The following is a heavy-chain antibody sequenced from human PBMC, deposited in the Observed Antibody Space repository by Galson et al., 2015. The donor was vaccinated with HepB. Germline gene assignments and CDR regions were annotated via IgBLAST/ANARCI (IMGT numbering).Heavy chain of an antibody. CDR1: GVIFSDYY. CDR2: MSSRGSTI. J-gene: IGHJ6*02. CDR3: ARMYCSNGVCLYGMDV. V-gene: IGHV3-11*01. Sequence: SLRLSCAGSGVIFSDYYMSWIRQAPGKGLEWVSYMSSRGSTIYYGDSVKGRFTISRDNAKNSLYLQMNSLRGEDTAVYYCARMYCSNGVCLYGMDVWGQGTTVTVSS. D-gene: IGHD2-8*01.